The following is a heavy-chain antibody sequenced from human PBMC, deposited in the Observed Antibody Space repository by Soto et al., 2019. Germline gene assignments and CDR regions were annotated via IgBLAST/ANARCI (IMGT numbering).Heavy chain of an antibody. CDR1: GFTFSNAW. CDR2: IKSKTDGGTT. J-gene: IGHJ3*02. CDR3: TTGLIVLAFDI. D-gene: IGHD3-22*01. V-gene: IGHV3-15*01. Sequence: GGSLRLSCAASGFTFSNAWMSWVRHAPGKGLEWVGRIKSKTDGGTTDYAAPVKGRFTISRDDSKNTLYLQMNSLKTEDTAVYYCTTGLIVLAFDIWGQGTMVTVSS.